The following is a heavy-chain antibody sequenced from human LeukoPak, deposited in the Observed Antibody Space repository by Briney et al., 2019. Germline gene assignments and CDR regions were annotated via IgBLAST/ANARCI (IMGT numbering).Heavy chain of an antibody. D-gene: IGHD3-22*01. V-gene: IGHV1-18*01. CDR1: GYTFTSYG. J-gene: IGHJ3*02. Sequence: ASVEVSCKASGYTFTSYGISWVRQAPGQGLEWMGWISAYNGNTNYAQKLQGRVTMTTDTSTSTAYMELRSLRSDDTAVYYCARGWHDSSGYYYVDAFDIWGQGTMVTVSS. CDR3: ARGWHDSSGYYYVDAFDI. CDR2: ISAYNGNT.